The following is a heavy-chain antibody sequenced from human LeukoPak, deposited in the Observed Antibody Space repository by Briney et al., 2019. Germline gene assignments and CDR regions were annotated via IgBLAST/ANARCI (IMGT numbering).Heavy chain of an antibody. J-gene: IGHJ4*02. CDR3: ARGILWFGELLSYYFDY. V-gene: IGHV3-21*01. CDR2: ISSSSSYI. CDR1: GFTFSSYS. Sequence: PGGSLRLSCAASGFTFSSYSMNWVRQAPGKGLEWVSSISSSSSYIYYADSVKGRFTISRDNAKNSLYLQMNSLRAEDTAVYYCARGILWFGELLSYYFDYWGQGTLVTVSS. D-gene: IGHD3-10*01.